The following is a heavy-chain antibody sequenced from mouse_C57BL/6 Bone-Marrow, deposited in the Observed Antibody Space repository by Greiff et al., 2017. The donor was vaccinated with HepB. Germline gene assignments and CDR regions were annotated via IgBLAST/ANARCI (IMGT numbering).Heavy chain of an antibody. V-gene: IGHV1-15*01. CDR3: ARDGERGDFEY. Sequence: QVQLQQSGAELVRPGASVTLSCKASGYTFTDYEMHWVKQTPVHGLEWIGAIDPETGGTAYNQKFKGKAILTADKSSSTAYMELRSLTSEDSAVYYCARDGERGDFEYWGPSATLTVSS. CDR1: GYTFTDYE. J-gene: IGHJ2*01. CDR2: IDPETGGT.